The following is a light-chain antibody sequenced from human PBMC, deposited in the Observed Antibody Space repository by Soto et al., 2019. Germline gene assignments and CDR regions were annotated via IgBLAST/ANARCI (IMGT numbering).Light chain of an antibody. CDR1: QSVLFSINQKNY. CDR3: QQYYTTPPT. CDR2: WAS. V-gene: IGKV4-1*01. Sequence: DIVLTQSPDSVAVSLGERATINCKSSQSVLFSINQKNYLAWYHQKPGQPPKLLIYWASIRESGVPTRFSGSGSGTNFTLTISSLQAEDAAVYYCQQYYTTPPTFGLGIKVEVK. J-gene: IGKJ1*01.